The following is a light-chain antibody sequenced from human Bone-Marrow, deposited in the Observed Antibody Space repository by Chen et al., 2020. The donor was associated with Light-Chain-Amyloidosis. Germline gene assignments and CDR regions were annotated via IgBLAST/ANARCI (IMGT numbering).Light chain of an antibody. Sequence: SYELTQPPSVSVSPGQTARITCSGDDLPTKYAYWYQQKPGQAPVLVRHRDTERPSGISERFSGSSAGTTATFTSSGVQAEDEADYHCQSADSSGTYEVIFGGGTKLTVL. CDR3: QSADSSGTYEVI. J-gene: IGLJ2*01. CDR1: DLPTKY. CDR2: RDT. V-gene: IGLV3-25*03.